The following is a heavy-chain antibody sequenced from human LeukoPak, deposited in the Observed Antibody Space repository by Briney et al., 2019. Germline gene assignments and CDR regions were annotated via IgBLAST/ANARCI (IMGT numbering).Heavy chain of an antibody. V-gene: IGHV1-46*01. CDR2: INPSGGST. D-gene: IGHD3-16*01. CDR1: GYTFTGYY. CDR3: ARGQMITFGGDRRGNWFDP. J-gene: IGHJ5*02. Sequence: GASVKVSCKASGYTFTGYYMHWVRQAPGQGLEWMGIINPSGGSTSYAQKFQGRVTMTRDTSISTAYMELSRLGSDDTAVYYCARGQMITFGGDRRGNWFDPWGQGTLVTVSS.